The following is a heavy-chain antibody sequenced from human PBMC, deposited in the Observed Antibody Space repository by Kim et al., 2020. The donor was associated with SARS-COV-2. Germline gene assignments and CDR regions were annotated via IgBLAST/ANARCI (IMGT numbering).Heavy chain of an antibody. V-gene: IGHV3-23*01. J-gene: IGHJ6*02. D-gene: IGHD3-10*01. CDR3: AKDSMVRGVIIAYYGMDV. Sequence: KGRFTISRDNSKHTLYLQMNSLRAEDTAVYYCAKDSMVRGVIIAYYGMDVWGQGTTVTVSS.